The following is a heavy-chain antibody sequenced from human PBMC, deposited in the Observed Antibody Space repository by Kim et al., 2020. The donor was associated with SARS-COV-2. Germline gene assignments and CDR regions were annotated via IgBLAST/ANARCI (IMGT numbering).Heavy chain of an antibody. Sequence: GGSLRLSCAASGFTFSSYAMSWVRQAPGKGLEWVSAISGSGGSAYYADSVKGRFTISRDNSKNTLYLQMNSLRAEDTAVYYCAKDPRERYFDWITILPDYWGQGTLVTVSS. V-gene: IGHV3-23*01. J-gene: IGHJ4*02. CDR2: ISGSGGSA. CDR3: AKDPRERYFDWITILPDY. CDR1: GFTFSSYA. D-gene: IGHD3-9*01.